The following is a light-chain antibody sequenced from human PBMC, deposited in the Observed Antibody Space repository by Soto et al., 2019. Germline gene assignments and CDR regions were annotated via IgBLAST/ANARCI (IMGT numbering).Light chain of an antibody. J-gene: IGKJ1*01. CDR1: QSVGSN. V-gene: IGKV3-15*01. CDR2: GAS. CDR3: QQYNNWPPDRT. Sequence: EIVMTQSPATLSVSPGERATLSCRASQSVGSNLAWYQQKPGQAPRLLIYGASTRATGIPARFSGSGCGTEFNLTISSLKSEDFAIYFCQQYNNWPPDRTFGQGTKVEIK.